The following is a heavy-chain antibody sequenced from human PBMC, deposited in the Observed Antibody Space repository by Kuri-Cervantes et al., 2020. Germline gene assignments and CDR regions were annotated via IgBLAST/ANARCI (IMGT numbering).Heavy chain of an antibody. V-gene: IGHV3-74*01. D-gene: IGHD6-19*01. CDR3: ARAVAGPGYFDY. CDR1: GFTVSSTY. CDR2: INSDGSST. Sequence: GESLKISCAASGFTVSSTYMSWVRQAPGKGLVWVSRINSDGSSTSYADSVKGRFTISRDNVRNSLSLQMNRLRAEDTAVYYCARAVAGPGYFDYWGQGTLVTVSS. J-gene: IGHJ4*02.